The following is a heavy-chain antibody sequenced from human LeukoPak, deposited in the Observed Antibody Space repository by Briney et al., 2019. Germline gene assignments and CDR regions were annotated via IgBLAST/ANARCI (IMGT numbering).Heavy chain of an antibody. CDR3: ARLSPRGFHFDY. V-gene: IGHV1-69*13. D-gene: IGHD3-10*01. CDR2: IIPIFGTA. CDR1: GGTFSSYA. Sequence: ASVKVSCKASGGTFSSYAISWVRQAPGQGPEWMGGIIPIFGTANYAQKFQGRVTITADESTSTAYMELSSLRSEDTAVYYCARLSPRGFHFDYWGQGTLVTVSS. J-gene: IGHJ4*02.